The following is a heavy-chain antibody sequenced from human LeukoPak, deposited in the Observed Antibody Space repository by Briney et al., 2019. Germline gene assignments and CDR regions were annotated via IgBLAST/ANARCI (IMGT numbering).Heavy chain of an antibody. CDR3: ARESIIAAADAFDI. Sequence: SVKVSCKASGYTFTGYYMHWVRQAPGQGLEWMGGIIPIFGTANYAQKFQGRVTITADKSTSTAYMELSSLRSEDTAVYYCARESIIAAADAFDIWGQGTTVTVSS. D-gene: IGHD6-13*01. CDR2: IIPIFGTA. V-gene: IGHV1-69*06. CDR1: GYTFTGYY. J-gene: IGHJ3*02.